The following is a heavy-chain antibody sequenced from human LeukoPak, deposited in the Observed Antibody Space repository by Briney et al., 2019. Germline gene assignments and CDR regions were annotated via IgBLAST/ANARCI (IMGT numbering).Heavy chain of an antibody. CDR3: ATTGCDSPFYFLY. D-gene: IGHD5-12*01. V-gene: IGHV3-7*03. J-gene: IGHJ4*02. CDR1: GFTFGRYW. Sequence: GGSLRLSCAASGFTFGRYWMTWVRQAPGKGLEWVATIKQNADAEYYVDSVKGRFTISKSNSQNSLYLQMNSLRPEDTAVYYCATTGCDSPFYFLYWGQGTLVTVSS. CDR2: IKQNADAE.